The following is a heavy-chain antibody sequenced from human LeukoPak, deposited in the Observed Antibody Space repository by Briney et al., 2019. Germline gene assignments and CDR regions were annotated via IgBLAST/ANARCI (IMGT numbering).Heavy chain of an antibody. J-gene: IGHJ4*01. D-gene: IGHD5-18*01. CDR1: GYTLTELS. V-gene: IGHV1-24*01. Sequence: ASVKVSCKVSGYTLTELSMHWVRQAPGKGLGWMGGFDPEDGETIYAQKFQGRVTMTEDTSTDTAYMELSSLRSEDTAVYYCARGGSIQLWLSPFDYWGHETLVTVSS. CDR2: FDPEDGET. CDR3: ARGGSIQLWLSPFDY.